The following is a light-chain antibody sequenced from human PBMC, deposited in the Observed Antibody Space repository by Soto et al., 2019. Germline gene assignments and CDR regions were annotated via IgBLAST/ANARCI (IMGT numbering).Light chain of an antibody. V-gene: IGKV3-20*01. Sequence: EIVLTQAPGTLSLSPGERATLSCRASQSVNNNYLAWYQQKPGQAPWILIYGASSRATGIPDRFSGSGSGTDFTLTISRLEPEDFAVYYCQQYGSSQYTFGQGTKLEIK. CDR2: GAS. J-gene: IGKJ2*01. CDR3: QQYGSSQYT. CDR1: QSVNNNY.